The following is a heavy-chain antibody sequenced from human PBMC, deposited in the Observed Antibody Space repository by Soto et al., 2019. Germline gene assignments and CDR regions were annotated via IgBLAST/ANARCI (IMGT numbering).Heavy chain of an antibody. Sequence: ASVKVSCKASGYTFTGYFIHLLRHAPGQGLXWMXRIXXNXGXXXYXXXFQDRVTMTRDTSINTAYMELSSLRSEDTAIYYCANLPPTPDWFDPWGQGTLVTVSS. J-gene: IGHJ5*02. CDR3: ANLPPTPDWFDP. CDR2: IXXNXGXX. V-gene: IGHV1-2*06. CDR1: GYTFTGYF. D-gene: IGHD2-15*01.